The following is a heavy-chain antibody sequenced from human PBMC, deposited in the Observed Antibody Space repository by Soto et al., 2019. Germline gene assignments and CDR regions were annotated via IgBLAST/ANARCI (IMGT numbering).Heavy chain of an antibody. CDR2: IIPIFGTA. V-gene: IGHV1-69*13. CDR3: ARGVYYDIGTGDYKPVSLFDD. CDR1: GGTFSSYA. J-gene: IGHJ4*02. Sequence: SVKVSCKASGGTFSSYAISWVRQAPGQGLEWMGGIIPIFGTANYAQKFQGRVTITADESTSTAYMELSSLRSEDTAVYYCARGVYYDIGTGDYKPVSLFDDWGQGTLVTVSS. D-gene: IGHD3-9*01.